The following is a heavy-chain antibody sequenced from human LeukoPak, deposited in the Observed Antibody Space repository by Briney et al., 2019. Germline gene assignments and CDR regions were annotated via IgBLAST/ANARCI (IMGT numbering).Heavy chain of an antibody. Sequence: GGSLRLSCAASGFTFSSYAMHWVRQAPGKGLEWVAIISYDGSNKYYADSVKGRFTISRDNSKNTLYLQMNSLRAEDTAVYYCARDQSEQGLVRFYFQHWGQGTLVTVSS. D-gene: IGHD6-19*01. V-gene: IGHV3-30*04. CDR1: GFTFSSYA. J-gene: IGHJ1*01. CDR2: ISYDGSNK. CDR3: ARDQSEQGLVRFYFQH.